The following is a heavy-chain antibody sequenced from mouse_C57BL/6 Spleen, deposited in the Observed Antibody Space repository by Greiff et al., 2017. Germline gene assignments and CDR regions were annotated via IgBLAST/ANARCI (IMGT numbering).Heavy chain of an antibody. D-gene: IGHD1-1*01. CDR2: IYPGDGST. J-gene: IGHJ2*01. Sequence: QVQLQQSDAELVKPGASVKISCKVSGYTFTDYTIHWMKQRPEQGLEWIGYIYPGDGSTKYNDKFKGKATLTADKTSSTAYMKINSLTPKDSAVYFCAGSFYGSNYYFDDWGQGTTLTVSS. CDR1: GYTFTDYT. V-gene: IGHV1-78*01. CDR3: AGSFYGSNYYFDD.